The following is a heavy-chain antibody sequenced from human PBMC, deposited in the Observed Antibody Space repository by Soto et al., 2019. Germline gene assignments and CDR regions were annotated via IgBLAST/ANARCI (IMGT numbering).Heavy chain of an antibody. J-gene: IGHJ5*02. Sequence: QVQLVQSGAEVKKPGASVKVSCKASGYTFTGYYMHWVRQAPGQGLEWMGWINPNSGGTNYAQKFQGWVTMTRDTSISTAYMELSRLRSDDTAVYYCARDHGIAARPSGWFDPWGQGTLVTVSS. CDR1: GYTFTGYY. CDR2: INPNSGGT. D-gene: IGHD6-6*01. CDR3: ARDHGIAARPSGWFDP. V-gene: IGHV1-2*04.